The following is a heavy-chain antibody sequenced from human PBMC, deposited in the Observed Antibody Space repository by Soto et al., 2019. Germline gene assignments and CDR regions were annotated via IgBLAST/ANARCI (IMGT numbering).Heavy chain of an antibody. D-gene: IGHD2-21*01. CDR1: GFTFSNYG. Sequence: EVQLLESGGGLIQPGGSLRLSCEASGFTFSNYGMTWVRLAPGKGLEWVSTISGSGGRTFYADPVKGRFTISRYNSKNTLYLQMKSLRAEDTAVYYCAKEMIASTLAECFDYWGQGTRVTVSS. V-gene: IGHV3-23*01. J-gene: IGHJ4*02. CDR3: AKEMIASTLAECFDY. CDR2: ISGSGGRT.